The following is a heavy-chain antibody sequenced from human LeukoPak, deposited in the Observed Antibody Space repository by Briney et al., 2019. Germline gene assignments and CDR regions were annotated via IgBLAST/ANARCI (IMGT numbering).Heavy chain of an antibody. CDR1: GFTFSSYA. CDR3: ARMTGSQDGMDV. J-gene: IGHJ6*02. CDR2: ISSSSSYI. V-gene: IGHV3-21*01. D-gene: IGHD3-9*01. Sequence: GGSLRPSCAASGFTFSSYAMSWVRQAPGKGLEWVSSISSSSSYIYYADSVKGRFTISRDNAKNSLYLQMNSLRAEDTAVYYCARMTGSQDGMDVWGQGTTVTVSS.